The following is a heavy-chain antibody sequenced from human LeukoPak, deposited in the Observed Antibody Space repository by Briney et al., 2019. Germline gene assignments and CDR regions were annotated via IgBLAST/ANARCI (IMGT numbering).Heavy chain of an antibody. Sequence: GASVKVSCKASGYTFTSYDINWVRQATGQGLEWMGWMNPNSGNTGYAQKFQGRVTMTRNTSISTAYMELSSLRSEDTAVYYCARSGDPDYYDSSGYYSSWGQGTLVTVSS. CDR3: ARSGDPDYYDSSGYYSS. D-gene: IGHD3-22*01. CDR2: MNPNSGNT. CDR1: GYTFTSYD. V-gene: IGHV1-8*01. J-gene: IGHJ4*02.